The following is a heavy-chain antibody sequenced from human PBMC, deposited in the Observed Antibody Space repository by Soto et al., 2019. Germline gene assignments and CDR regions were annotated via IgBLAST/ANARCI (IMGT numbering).Heavy chain of an antibody. CDR3: AKDDGSAFDP. CDR2: ISYDGSNK. Sequence: GGSLRLSCAASGFTFSSYGMHWVRQAPGKGLEWVAVISYDGSNKYYADSVKGRFTISRDNSKNTLYLQMNSLRAEDTAVYYCAKDDGSAFDPWGQGTLVTVSS. CDR1: GFTFSSYG. J-gene: IGHJ5*02. V-gene: IGHV3-30*18. D-gene: IGHD2-15*01.